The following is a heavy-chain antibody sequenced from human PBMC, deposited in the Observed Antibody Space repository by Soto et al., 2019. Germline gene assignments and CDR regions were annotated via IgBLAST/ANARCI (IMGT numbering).Heavy chain of an antibody. CDR3: ARGSVPAAISGYYYYYSMDV. CDR1: GGSISSGGYS. D-gene: IGHD2-2*02. V-gene: IGHV4-30-2*01. Sequence: PSETLSLTCGVSGGSISSGGYSWSWIRQPPGKGLEWIGYIYHSGSTYYNPSLKSRVTISVDRSKNQFSLKLSSVTAADTAVYYYARGSVPAAISGYYYYYSMDVWDQGTTVTVSS. CDR2: IYHSGST. J-gene: IGHJ6*02.